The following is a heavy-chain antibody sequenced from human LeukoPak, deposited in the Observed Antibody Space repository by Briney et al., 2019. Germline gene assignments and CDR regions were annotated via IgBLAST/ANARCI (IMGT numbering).Heavy chain of an antibody. D-gene: IGHD6-19*01. CDR1: GFTFSSYE. J-gene: IGHJ4*02. CDR2: ISSSGVTI. CDR3: ARGVRQWLLTYYFDY. Sequence: PGGSLRLSCAASGFTFSSYEMNWVRQAPGKGLEWVSYISSSGVTIYYADSVKGRFTISRDNAKNSLYLQMNSLRAEDTAVYYCARGVRQWLLTYYFDYWGQGTLVTVSS. V-gene: IGHV3-48*03.